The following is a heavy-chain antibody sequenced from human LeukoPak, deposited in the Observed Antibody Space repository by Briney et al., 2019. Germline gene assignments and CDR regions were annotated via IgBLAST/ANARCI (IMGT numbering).Heavy chain of an antibody. V-gene: IGHV1-3*01. CDR1: GYTFTSYA. Sequence: ASVKVSCKASGYTFTSYAMHWVRQAPGQRLEWMGWINAGNGNTKYSQKFQGRVTITRDTSASTAYMELSSPRSEDTAVYCCARDRRDIAAAGSDWFDPWGQGTLVTVSS. CDR3: ARDRRDIAAAGSDWFDP. CDR2: INAGNGNT. J-gene: IGHJ5*02. D-gene: IGHD6-13*01.